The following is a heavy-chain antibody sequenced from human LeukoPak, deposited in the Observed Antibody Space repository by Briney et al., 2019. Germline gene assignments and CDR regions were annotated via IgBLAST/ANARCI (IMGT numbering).Heavy chain of an antibody. J-gene: IGHJ3*02. Sequence: GGSLRLSCATSGLTVSSSYMSWVRQAPGKGLEWVSIIYNDGSTYYADSMKGRFTVSRDNSKNTLYLQVNSLRAEDTAMYYCARNILFAFDIWGQGTMVTVSS. CDR2: IYNDGST. V-gene: IGHV3-53*01. CDR3: ARNILFAFDI. D-gene: IGHD2/OR15-2a*01. CDR1: GLTVSSSY.